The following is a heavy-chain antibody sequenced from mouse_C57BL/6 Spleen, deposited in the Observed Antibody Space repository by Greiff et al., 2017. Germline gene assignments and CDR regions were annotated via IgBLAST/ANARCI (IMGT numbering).Heavy chain of an antibody. CDR1: GYAFSSYW. Sequence: QVQLKQSGAELVKPGASVKISCKASGYAFSSYWMNWVKQRPGKGLEWIGQIYPGDGDTNYNGKFKGKATLTADKSSSTAYMQLSSLTSEDSAVYFCASGTVRAQATSWFAYWGQGTLVTVSA. J-gene: IGHJ3*01. CDR2: IYPGDGDT. CDR3: ASGTVRAQATSWFAY. D-gene: IGHD3-2*02. V-gene: IGHV1-80*01.